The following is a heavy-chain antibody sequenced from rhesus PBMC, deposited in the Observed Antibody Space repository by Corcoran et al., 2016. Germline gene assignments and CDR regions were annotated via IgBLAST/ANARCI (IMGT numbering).Heavy chain of an antibody. V-gene: IGHV2-95*01. D-gene: IGHD6-37*01. CDR2: IYWNDSK. CDR1: GFSISTSGTG. J-gene: IGHJ3*01. Sequence: QVTLKESGPALVKPTQTLTLTCTFSGFSISTSGTGVGWIRQPPGKALEWLASIYWNDSKYYSTSLKSRLTISKDSSKNQVVLTVTNMDPVDTATYYGARVGSGGAFDFWGQGLRVTVSS. CDR3: ARVGSGGAFDF.